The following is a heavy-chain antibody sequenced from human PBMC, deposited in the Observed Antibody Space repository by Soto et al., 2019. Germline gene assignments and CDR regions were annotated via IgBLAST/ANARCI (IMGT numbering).Heavy chain of an antibody. V-gene: IGHV1-69*12. CDR3: ASHKRWLQVNYYYGMDV. CDR1: GGTFSSYA. J-gene: IGHJ6*02. D-gene: IGHD5-12*01. CDR2: IISIFGTA. Sequence: QVQLVQSGAEVKKPGSSVKVSCKASGGTFSSYAISWVRQAPGQGLEWMGGIISIFGTADYAQKFQGRVTITADESTSTANMELSSLRSEDTAVYYCASHKRWLQVNYYYGMDVWGQGTTVTVSS.